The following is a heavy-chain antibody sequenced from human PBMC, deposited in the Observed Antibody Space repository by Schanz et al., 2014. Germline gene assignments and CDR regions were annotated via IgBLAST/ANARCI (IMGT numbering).Heavy chain of an antibody. Sequence: EVQLLESGGGLVQPGGSLRLSCAASGFSFSIFAMTWVRQAPGQGLEWVSTISGSGGDTYPADSVKGRFTISRDNSNNTLYLQMKSLRAEDTAVYHCARGSSASLSRVWFDLWGQGTLVTVSS. CDR1: GFSFSIFA. CDR2: ISGSGGDT. V-gene: IGHV3-23*01. CDR3: ARGSSASLSRVWFDL. J-gene: IGHJ5*02. D-gene: IGHD6-6*01.